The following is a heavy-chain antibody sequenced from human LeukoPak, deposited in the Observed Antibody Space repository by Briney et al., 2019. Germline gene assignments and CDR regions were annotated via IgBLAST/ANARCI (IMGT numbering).Heavy chain of an antibody. Sequence: GGSLRLSCAASGFTVNNNYMSWVRQAPGKGLEWVSVIYSGGSTYYADSVEGRYTISRDNSKNTLYLQMNSLRAEDTAVYYCARAVVPAAPYYYGMDVWGQGTTVTVSS. J-gene: IGHJ6*02. D-gene: IGHD2-2*01. V-gene: IGHV3-53*01. CDR2: IYSGGST. CDR1: GFTVNNNY. CDR3: ARAVVPAAPYYYGMDV.